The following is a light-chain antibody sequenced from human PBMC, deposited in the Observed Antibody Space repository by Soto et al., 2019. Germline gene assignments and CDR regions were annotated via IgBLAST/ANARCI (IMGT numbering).Light chain of an antibody. CDR2: AAS. V-gene: IGKV1-39*01. Sequence: DIQMTQSPSSLSASVGDRVTITCRASQSISSYLNWYQQKPGKAPKLLIYAASSLQSGVPSRFSGSGSGTDFTLTISSRQPEDFATYYCQQSYSTARTFGQGTKV. J-gene: IGKJ1*01. CDR3: QQSYSTART. CDR1: QSISSY.